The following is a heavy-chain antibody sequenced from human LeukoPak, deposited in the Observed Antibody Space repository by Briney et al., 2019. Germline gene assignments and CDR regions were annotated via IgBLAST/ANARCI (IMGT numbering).Heavy chain of an antibody. D-gene: IGHD6-19*01. Sequence: TLSLTCTVSGVSISSDYWSWLRQPPGKGLEWIGYIYYSRSTNYNPSLKSRVTISIDTSNNQFSLKLNSVTAADTAVYYCAKGAGWYHYWGQGTLVTVSS. CDR3: AKGAGWYHY. CDR1: GVSISSDY. J-gene: IGHJ4*02. V-gene: IGHV4-59*01. CDR2: IYYSRST.